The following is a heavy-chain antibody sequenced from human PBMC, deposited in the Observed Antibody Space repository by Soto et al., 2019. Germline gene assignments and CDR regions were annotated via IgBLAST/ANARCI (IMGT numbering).Heavy chain of an antibody. V-gene: IGHV4-39*01. CDR2: IYYSGST. CDR1: GGSISSSSYY. Sequence: PSEDLSLTCTVSGGSISSSSYYWGWIRQPPGKGLEWIGSIYYSGSTYYNPSLKSRVTISVDTSKNQFSLKLSSVTAADTAVYYCARHLDSSFDYWGQGTLVTVSS. CDR3: ARHLDSSFDY. D-gene: IGHD6-6*01. J-gene: IGHJ4*02.